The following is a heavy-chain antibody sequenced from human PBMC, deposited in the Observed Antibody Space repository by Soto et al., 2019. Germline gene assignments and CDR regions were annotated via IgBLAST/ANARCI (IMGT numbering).Heavy chain of an antibody. J-gene: IGHJ4*02. CDR2: ISGSGYST. D-gene: IGHD3-22*01. CDR1: GFTFSSYA. CDR3: AKPLYYYDTSGYQ. Sequence: EVQLLESGGGLVQPGGSLRLSCAASGFTFSSYAMRWVRQAPGKGLEWVSAISGSGYSTYYADSVKGRFTISRDNSKNTLYLQMNSLRPEDTAVYYCAKPLYYYDTSGYQWGQGTLVTVSS. V-gene: IGHV3-23*01.